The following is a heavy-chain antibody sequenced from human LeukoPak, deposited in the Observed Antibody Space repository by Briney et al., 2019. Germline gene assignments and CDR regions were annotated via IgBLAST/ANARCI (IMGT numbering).Heavy chain of an antibody. Sequence: GGSLRLSCAVSGFTFNSYNMNWVRQAPGKGLEWLSYISVSSSTIYYADSVKGRFTISRDNAKNSLYLQMNSLRAEDTAVYYCARDATYGSGSLDYWGQGTLVTVSS. D-gene: IGHD3-10*01. V-gene: IGHV3-48*01. CDR3: ARDATYGSGSLDY. J-gene: IGHJ4*02. CDR1: GFTFNSYN. CDR2: ISVSSSTI.